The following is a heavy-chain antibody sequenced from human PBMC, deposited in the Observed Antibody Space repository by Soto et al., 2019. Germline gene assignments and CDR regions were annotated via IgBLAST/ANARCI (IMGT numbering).Heavy chain of an antibody. V-gene: IGHV5-51*01. Sequence: LGESLKISCKGSGYSFIDYWIGWVRQVPGKGLEWMGVIYPGDSDTRYSPSFQGHVTISADKSISTAYLQWSTLKASDTAMYYCARQVVDSAIIISTYYYGMDVWGQGPTVTVSS. J-gene: IGHJ6*02. D-gene: IGHD5-18*01. CDR3: ARQVVDSAIIISTYYYGMDV. CDR1: GYSFIDYW. CDR2: IYPGDSDT.